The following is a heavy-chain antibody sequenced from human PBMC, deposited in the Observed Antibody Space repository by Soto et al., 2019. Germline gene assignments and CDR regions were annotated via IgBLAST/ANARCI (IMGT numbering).Heavy chain of an antibody. Sequence: ASVKVSCKASGYTFTSYGISWVRQAPGQGLEWMGWISAYNGNTNYAQKLQGRVTMTTDTSTSTAYMGLRSLRSDDTAVYYCARVLPMGDAFDIWGQGTMVTVSS. CDR3: ARVLPMGDAFDI. V-gene: IGHV1-18*04. D-gene: IGHD2-15*01. CDR1: GYTFTSYG. J-gene: IGHJ3*02. CDR2: ISAYNGNT.